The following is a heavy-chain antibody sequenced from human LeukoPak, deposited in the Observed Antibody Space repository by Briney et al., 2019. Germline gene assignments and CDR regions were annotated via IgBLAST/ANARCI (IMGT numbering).Heavy chain of an antibody. CDR2: INPNSGGT. J-gene: IGHJ4*02. Sequence: ASVKVSCKASGGTFISHAISWVRQAPGQGLEWMGWINPNSGGTNYAQKFQGRVTMTRDTSISTAYMELSRLRSDDTAVYYCARVNINYYYGSGSHLAYWGQGTLVTVSS. V-gene: IGHV1-2*02. D-gene: IGHD3-10*01. CDR3: ARVNINYYYGSGSHLAY. CDR1: GGTFISHA.